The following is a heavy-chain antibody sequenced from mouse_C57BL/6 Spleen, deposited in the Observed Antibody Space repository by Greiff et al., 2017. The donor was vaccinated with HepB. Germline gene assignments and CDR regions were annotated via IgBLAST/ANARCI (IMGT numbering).Heavy chain of an antibody. CDR2: ISYSGST. D-gene: IGHD2-3*01. CDR3: ARDRDGYFYFDY. V-gene: IGHV3-1*01. CDR1: GYSITSGYD. J-gene: IGHJ2*01. Sequence: EVKLQESGPGMVKPSQSLSLTCTVTGYSITSGYDWHWIRHFPGNKLEWMGYISYSGSTNYNPSLKSRISITHDTSKNHFFLKLNSVTTEDTATYYCARDRDGYFYFDYWGQGTTLTVSS.